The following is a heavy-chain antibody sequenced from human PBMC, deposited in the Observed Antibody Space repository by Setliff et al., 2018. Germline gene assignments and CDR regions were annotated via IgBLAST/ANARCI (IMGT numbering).Heavy chain of an antibody. Sequence: GGSLRLSCAASGFIFDNYGMTCVRQAPGKGLEWVSSIGASGHNTRYADFVEGRFAICRDNSGSILYLLMNSLRGEDTATYYCARDANGDYIGSFDPWGQGSQVTVSS. V-gene: IGHV3-23*01. J-gene: IGHJ5*02. D-gene: IGHD4-17*01. CDR2: IGASGHNT. CDR1: GFIFDNYG. CDR3: ARDANGDYIGSFDP.